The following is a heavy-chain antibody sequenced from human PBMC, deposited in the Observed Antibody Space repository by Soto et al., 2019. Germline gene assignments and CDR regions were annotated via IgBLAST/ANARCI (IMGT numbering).Heavy chain of an antibody. J-gene: IGHJ4*02. CDR2: IYSGGST. CDR3: ASTQMLGYCSSTSCPGPSYFDY. V-gene: IGHV3-53*01. D-gene: IGHD2-2*01. Sequence: GGSLRLSCAASGFTVSSNYMRWVRQAPGKGLEWVSVIYSGGSTYYADSVKGRLTISRDNSKNTLYLQMNSLRAEDTAVYYCASTQMLGYCSSTSCPGPSYFDYWGQGTLVTVSS. CDR1: GFTVSSNY.